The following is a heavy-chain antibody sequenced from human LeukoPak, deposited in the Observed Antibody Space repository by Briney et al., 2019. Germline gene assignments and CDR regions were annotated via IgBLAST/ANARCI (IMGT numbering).Heavy chain of an antibody. CDR1: GYTFTGYY. CDR2: INPNSGGT. J-gene: IGHJ4*02. Sequence: GASVKVSCKASGYTFTGYYMHWVRQAPGQGLEWMGWINPNSGGTNYAQKFQGRVTMTRDTSTSTAYMELSRLRSDDTAVYYCARVYSGYDQQPNDYWGQGTLVTVSS. D-gene: IGHD5-12*01. CDR3: ARVYSGYDQQPNDY. V-gene: IGHV1-2*02.